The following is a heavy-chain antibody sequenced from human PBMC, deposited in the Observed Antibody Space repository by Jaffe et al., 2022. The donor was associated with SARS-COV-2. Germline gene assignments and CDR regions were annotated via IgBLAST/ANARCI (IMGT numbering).Heavy chain of an antibody. J-gene: IGHJ6*03. CDR3: AREYNYYYMDV. CDR2: ISWNGGTT. CDR1: GFTFDDYT. Sequence: ELQLVESGGVGVQPGGSLRLSCVASGFTFDDYTMHWVRQAPGQGLEWLSLISWNGGTTSYADSVRGRFTISRDNSRNSLFLQMNSLGTEDTALYYCAREYNYYYMDVWGKGTTVIVSS. V-gene: IGHV3-43*01.